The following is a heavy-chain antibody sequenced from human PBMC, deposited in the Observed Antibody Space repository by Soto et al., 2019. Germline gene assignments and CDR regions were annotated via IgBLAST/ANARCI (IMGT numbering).Heavy chain of an antibody. J-gene: IGHJ6*02. D-gene: IGHD6-6*01. CDR3: ARETFPDSSSPDYYYGMDV. Sequence: ASVKVSCKASGYTFTGYYMHWVRQAPGQGLEWMGWINPNSGGTNYAQKFKGWVTMTKDTSISSAYMELSRLRSDDTAVYYCARETFPDSSSPDYYYGMDVWGQGTTVTVSS. V-gene: IGHV1-2*04. CDR2: INPNSGGT. CDR1: GYTFTGYY.